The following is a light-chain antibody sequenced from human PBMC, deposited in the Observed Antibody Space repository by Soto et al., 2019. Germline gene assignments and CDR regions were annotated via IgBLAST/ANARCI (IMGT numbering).Light chain of an antibody. CDR3: QQRGGWPLT. CDR1: QSVSSY. V-gene: IGKV3-11*01. Sequence: EILLTQSPATLSLSPGQRATLSCRASQSVSSYLAWYQQKPGQDPRLLMFDASNRATGIPDRFSGSGSGTDFTLTISSLEPEDFAVYYCQQRGGWPLTFGGGTKVEIK. J-gene: IGKJ4*01. CDR2: DAS.